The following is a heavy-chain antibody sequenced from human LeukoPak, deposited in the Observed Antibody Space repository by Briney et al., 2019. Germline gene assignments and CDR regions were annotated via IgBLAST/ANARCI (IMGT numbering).Heavy chain of an antibody. D-gene: IGHD3-3*01. V-gene: IGHV3-43*02. CDR3: AKDTYDLWSGCFDY. CDR2: ISGDGGST. CDR1: GFTFDDYA. Sequence: GGSLRLSCAASGFTFDDYAMHWVRQVPGKGLEWVSPISGDGGSTYYADSVKGRFTISRDNSKNSLYLQMNSLRTEDTALYYCAKDTYDLWSGCFDYWGQGTLVTVSS. J-gene: IGHJ4*02.